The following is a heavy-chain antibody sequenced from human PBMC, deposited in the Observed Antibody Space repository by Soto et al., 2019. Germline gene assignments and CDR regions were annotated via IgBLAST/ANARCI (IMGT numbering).Heavy chain of an antibody. CDR2: ISAYNGNK. D-gene: IGHD5-18*01. V-gene: IGHV1-18*01. CDR1: GYTFTSYG. J-gene: IGHJ6*03. Sequence: QVQMVKSGAEVTKPGASVKVSCKASGYTFTSYGISWVRQAPGQGLEWMVRISAYNGNKNYAQKLQGRVTITTDVATRTADMELRSPRSDETAVYYCARIAPRIRLLYYYYYVDVLGKGTTVTVSS. CDR3: ARIAPRIRLLYYYYYVDV.